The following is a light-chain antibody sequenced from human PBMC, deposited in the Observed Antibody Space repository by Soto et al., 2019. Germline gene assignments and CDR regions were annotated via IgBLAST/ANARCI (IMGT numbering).Light chain of an antibody. Sequence: DIQMTQSPYTLSASVGDRVTITCRASQSISNWLAWYQQKPGKAPKLLIYDASSLESGVPSRFSGGGFGTEFTLTISSLQPDDFGTYYCQQYNSYSTFGQGTKADI. CDR1: QSISNW. J-gene: IGKJ1*01. V-gene: IGKV1-5*01. CDR3: QQYNSYST. CDR2: DAS.